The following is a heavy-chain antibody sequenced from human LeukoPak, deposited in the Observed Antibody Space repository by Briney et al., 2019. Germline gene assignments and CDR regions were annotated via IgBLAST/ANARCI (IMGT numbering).Heavy chain of an antibody. Sequence: SVKVSCKASGGTFSSYAISWVRQAPGQGLEWMGGIIPIFGTANYAQKFQGRVTITADESTSTAYMELSSLRSEDTAVYYCATTPDYDFWSGYYHYWGQGTLVTVSS. V-gene: IGHV1-69*01. CDR1: GGTFSSYA. CDR3: ATTPDYDFWSGYYHY. J-gene: IGHJ4*02. CDR2: IIPIFGTA. D-gene: IGHD3-3*01.